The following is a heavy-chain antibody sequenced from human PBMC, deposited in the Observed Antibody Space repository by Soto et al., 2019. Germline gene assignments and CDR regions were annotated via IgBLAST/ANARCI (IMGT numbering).Heavy chain of an antibody. V-gene: IGHV3-21*01. J-gene: IGHJ6*02. CDR3: ARDRDYVWGSYRYTHYYYGMDV. CDR1: GFTFSSYS. CDR2: ISSSSSYI. Sequence: GGSLRLSCAASGFTFSSYSMNWVRQAPGKGLEWVSSISSSSSYIYYADSVKGRFTISRDNAKNSLYLQMNSLRAEDTAVYYCARDRDYVWGSYRYTHYYYGMDVWGQGTTVTVSS. D-gene: IGHD3-16*02.